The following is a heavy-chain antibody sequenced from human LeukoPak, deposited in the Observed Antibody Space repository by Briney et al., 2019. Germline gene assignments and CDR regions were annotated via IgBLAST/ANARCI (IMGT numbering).Heavy chain of an antibody. CDR3: ARETQYTASGSYYYYYGMDV. J-gene: IGHJ6*02. D-gene: IGHD1-26*01. CDR1: GFTVSSNY. CDR2: IYSGGST. V-gene: IGHV3-66*01. Sequence: GVSLRLSCAASGFTVSSNYMSWVRQAPGKGLEWVSVIYSGGSTYYADSVKGRFTISRDNSKNTLYLQMNSLRAEDTAVYYCARETQYTASGSYYYYYGMDVWGQGTTVTVSS.